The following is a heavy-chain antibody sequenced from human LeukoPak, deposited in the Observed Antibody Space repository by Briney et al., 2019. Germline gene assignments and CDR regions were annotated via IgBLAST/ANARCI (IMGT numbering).Heavy chain of an antibody. J-gene: IGHJ6*03. CDR3: ARVGRGVTTYYYYYYYMDV. D-gene: IGHD3-10*01. Sequence: SETLSLTCTVSSGSISTSNYYWSWIRQPPGKGLEWIGYIYYSGSTNYNPSLKSRVTISVDTSKNQFSLKLSSVTAADTAVYYCARVGRGVTTYYYYYYYMDVWGKGTTVTISS. CDR2: IYYSGST. CDR1: SGSISTSNYY. V-gene: IGHV4-61*01.